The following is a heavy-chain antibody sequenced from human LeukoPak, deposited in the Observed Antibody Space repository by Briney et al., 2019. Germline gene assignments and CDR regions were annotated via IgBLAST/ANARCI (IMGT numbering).Heavy chain of an antibody. V-gene: IGHV3-53*01. D-gene: IGHD5-18*01. J-gene: IGHJ4*02. Sequence: GSLRLSCAASGFAVSDNYMSWVRQAPGKGLEWVSLIYSDGSTYYADSVKGRFTISRDNSRNTLYLEMKSLRAEDTAVYYCAKGTSTYGYLFDNWGQGTLVTVSS. CDR1: GFAVSDNY. CDR2: IYSDGST. CDR3: AKGTSTYGYLFDN.